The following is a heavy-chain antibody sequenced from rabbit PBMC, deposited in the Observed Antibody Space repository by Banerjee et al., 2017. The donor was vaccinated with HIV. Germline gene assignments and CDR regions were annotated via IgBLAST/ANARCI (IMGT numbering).Heavy chain of an antibody. J-gene: IGHJ4*01. CDR2: IDSSSDVT. CDR3: ARGVSSTGWGYDL. CDR1: GFSFSSSYY. V-gene: IGHV1S40*01. D-gene: IGHD4-1*01. Sequence: QSLEESGGGLVQPEGSLTLTCTASGFSFSSSYYVCWVRQAPGKGLEWIACIDSSSDVTWYANWAKGRFTISKTSTSVTLQMTSLTAADTATYFCARGVSSTGWGYDLWGPGTLVTVS.